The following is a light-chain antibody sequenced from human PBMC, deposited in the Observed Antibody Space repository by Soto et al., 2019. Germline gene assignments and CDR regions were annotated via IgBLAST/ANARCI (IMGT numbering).Light chain of an antibody. CDR2: DVS. CDR3: SSYTSSSTLVV. CDR1: SSDVGGYNY. V-gene: IGLV2-14*01. Sequence: QSALTQPASVSGSPGQSITISCTGTSSDVGGYNYVSWYQQHPGKAPKLMIYDVSNRPPGVSNRFSGSKSGNTASLTMSGVQAEDEADYYCSSYTSSSTLVVFGGGTKLTVL. J-gene: IGLJ2*01.